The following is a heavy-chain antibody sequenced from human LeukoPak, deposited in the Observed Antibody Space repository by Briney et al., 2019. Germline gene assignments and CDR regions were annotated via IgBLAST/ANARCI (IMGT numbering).Heavy chain of an antibody. CDR1: GGSISSGGYS. CDR2: IYHSGST. Sequence: SETLSLTCAVSGGSISSGGYSWSWIRQPPRKGLEWIGYIYHSGSTYYNTSLKSRVTISVDRSKNQFSLKLSSVTAADTAVYYCASGSLYYDFWSGRDYFDYWGQGTLVTVSS. J-gene: IGHJ4*02. D-gene: IGHD3-3*01. CDR3: ASGSLYYDFWSGRDYFDY. V-gene: IGHV4-30-2*01.